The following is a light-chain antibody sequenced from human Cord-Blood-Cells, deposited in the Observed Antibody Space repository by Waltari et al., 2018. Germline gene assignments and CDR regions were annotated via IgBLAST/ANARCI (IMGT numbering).Light chain of an antibody. V-gene: IGLV2-14*01. CDR2: DVS. CDR1: RSDVACYHS. J-gene: IGLJ2*01. Sequence: QSALTQPASVSGSPGQSITISCTGNRSDVACYHSVSWYQQHPGKAPKLMIYDVSNRPSGVSNRFSGSKSGNTASLTISGLQAEDEADYYCSSYTSSSTLVFGGGTKLTVL. CDR3: SSYTSSSTLV.